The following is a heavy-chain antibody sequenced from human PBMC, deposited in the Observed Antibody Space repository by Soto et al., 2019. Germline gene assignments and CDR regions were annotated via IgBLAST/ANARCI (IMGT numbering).Heavy chain of an antibody. Sequence: QVQLVQSGAEVKKPGSSVRVSCKASGGTFSSYAISWVRQAPGQGLEWMGGIIPIFGTENYAQKFQGRVTITADEXXXXXXMELSSLRSEDTAVYYCARDRIAGSKYYYGMDVWGQGTTVTVSS. CDR2: IIPIFGTE. CDR3: ARDRIAGSKYYYGMDV. CDR1: GGTFSSYA. V-gene: IGHV1-69*01. J-gene: IGHJ6*02. D-gene: IGHD6-13*01.